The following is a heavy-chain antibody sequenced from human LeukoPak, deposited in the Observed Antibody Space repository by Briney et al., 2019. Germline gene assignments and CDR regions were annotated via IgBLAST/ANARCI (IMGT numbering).Heavy chain of an antibody. D-gene: IGHD6-6*01. J-gene: IGHJ4*02. CDR2: ISPTGSTT. V-gene: IGHV3-74*01. Sequence: PGGSLRLSCTASGFSFSGHWMNWARQLPGKVLVWVSRISPTGSTTSYADSVMGRFTVSRDNAKNTLYLQVNNLRAEDTAVYYCARGPNSNWSGLDFWGQGTLLTVSS. CDR3: ARGPNSNWSGLDF. CDR1: GFSFSGHW.